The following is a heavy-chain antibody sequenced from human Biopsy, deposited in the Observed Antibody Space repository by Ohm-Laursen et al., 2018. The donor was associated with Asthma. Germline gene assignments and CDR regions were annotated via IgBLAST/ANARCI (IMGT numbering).Heavy chain of an antibody. Sequence: LSLTCAASGFTFGDYWMSWVRQVPGQGLEWVANIKHDGSEKNHVDSLKGRFTIFRDNAKNLLFLQMNSLRAEDTAVYYCARTFHFWSPYHAEHYQLWGQGTLVIVSS. V-gene: IGHV3-7*01. CDR1: GFTFGDYW. D-gene: IGHD3-3*01. J-gene: IGHJ1*01. CDR3: ARTFHFWSPYHAEHYQL. CDR2: IKHDGSEK.